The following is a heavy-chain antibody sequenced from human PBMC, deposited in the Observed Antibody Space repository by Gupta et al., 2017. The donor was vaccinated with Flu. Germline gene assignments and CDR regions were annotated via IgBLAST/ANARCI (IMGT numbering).Heavy chain of an antibody. J-gene: IGHJ5*02. CDR3: ARAGISSSWYAAGSNWFDP. V-gene: IGHV4-59*01. D-gene: IGHD6-13*01. Sequence: QVQLQESGPGLVKPSETLSLTCTVSGGSISSYYWSWIRQPPGKGLEWIGYIYYSGSTNYNPSPKSRVTISVDTSKNQFSLKLSSVTAADTAVYYCARAGISSSWYAAGSNWFDPWGQGTLVTVSS. CDR1: GGSISSYY. CDR2: IYYSGST.